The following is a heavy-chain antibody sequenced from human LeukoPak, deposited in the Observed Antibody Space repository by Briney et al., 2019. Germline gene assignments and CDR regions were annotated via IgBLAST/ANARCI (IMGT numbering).Heavy chain of an antibody. CDR3: ATVSGAGGFLHK. CDR1: GFTFSNAW. Sequence: GSLRLSCAASGFTFSNAWMSWVRQPPGKGLEWIGTIYYSGSTYYNPSLTSRLTMSVDASKKQLYLRLNSVTAADTAVYFCATVSGAGGFLHKWGQGILVTVSS. V-gene: IGHV4-4*01. D-gene: IGHD7-27*01. J-gene: IGHJ4*02. CDR2: IYYSGST.